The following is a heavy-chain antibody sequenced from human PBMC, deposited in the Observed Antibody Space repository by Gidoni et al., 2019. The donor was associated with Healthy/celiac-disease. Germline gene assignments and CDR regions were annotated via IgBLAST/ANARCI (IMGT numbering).Heavy chain of an antibody. CDR1: VFTFSNAW. CDR3: WGDYYSSGTYKSDWFDP. J-gene: IGHJ5*02. D-gene: IGHD3-10*01. CDR2: ATRKIDGGTT. V-gene: IGHV3-15*01. Sequence: EVQLVESVGGSVKPGGSLRLSCAASVFTFSNAWMSWIRQAPGKGLEWVGRATRKIDGGTTECAAPVKGRFTISRDDSEGTLYLQMNSLKTEDTAVYYSWGDYYSSGTYKSDWFDPWGQGTLVTVSS.